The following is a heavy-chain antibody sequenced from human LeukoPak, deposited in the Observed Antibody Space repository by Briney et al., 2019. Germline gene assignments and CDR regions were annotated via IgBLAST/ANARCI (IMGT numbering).Heavy chain of an antibody. CDR3: ARDRYYDSSGYYQLDY. Sequence: GGSLRLSCAASGFTFSDYYMNWIRQAPGKGLEWVSYISSSGSTISYADSVKGRFTISRDNAKNSLYLQMNSLRAEDTAVYYCARDRYYDSSGYYQLDYWGQGTLVTVSS. CDR1: GFTFSDYY. CDR2: ISSSGSTI. J-gene: IGHJ4*02. V-gene: IGHV3-11*04. D-gene: IGHD3-22*01.